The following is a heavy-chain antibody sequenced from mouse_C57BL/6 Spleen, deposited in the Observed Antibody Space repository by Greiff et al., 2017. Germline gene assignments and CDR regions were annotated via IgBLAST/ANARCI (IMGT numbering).Heavy chain of an antibody. CDR1: GFSFNTYA. D-gene: IGHD1-1*01. J-gene: IGHJ1*03. CDR2: IRSKSNNYAT. V-gene: IGHV10-1*01. Sequence: EVKLQESGGGLVQPKGSLKLSCAASGFSFNTYAMNWVRQAPGKGLEWVARIRSKSNNYATYYADSVKDRFTISRDDSESMLYLQMNNLKTEDTAMYYCVRHEDYYGSSYWYFDVWGTGTTVTVSS. CDR3: VRHEDYYGSSYWYFDV.